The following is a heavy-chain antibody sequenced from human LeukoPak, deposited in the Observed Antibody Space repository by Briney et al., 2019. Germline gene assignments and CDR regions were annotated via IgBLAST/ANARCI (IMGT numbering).Heavy chain of an antibody. J-gene: IGHJ3*02. D-gene: IGHD5-18*01. CDR2: ISGSGGST. CDR1: GFTFSSFT. V-gene: IGHV3-23*01. Sequence: GGSLRLSCAASGFTFSSFTLSWVRRAPGKGLEWVSAISGSGGSTYYADSVKGRFTISRDNSKNTLYLQMTSLRAEDTAVYYCARSYGYGVDAFDIWGQGTMVTVSS. CDR3: ARSYGYGVDAFDI.